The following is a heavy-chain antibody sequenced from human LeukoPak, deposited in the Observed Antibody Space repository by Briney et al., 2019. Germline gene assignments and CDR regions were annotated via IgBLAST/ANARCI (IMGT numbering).Heavy chain of an antibody. J-gene: IGHJ6*02. CDR3: ARDNLVLRFLEWLPQYYYYYGMDV. V-gene: IGHV3-74*01. D-gene: IGHD3-3*01. Sequence: PGGSLRLSCAASGFTFSSYWMHWVRQAPGKGLVWVSRINSVGSSTSYADSVKGRFTISRDNAKNTLYLQMNSLRAEDTAVYYCARDNLVLRFLEWLPQYYYYYGMDVWGQGTTVTVSS. CDR1: GFTFSSYW. CDR2: INSVGSST.